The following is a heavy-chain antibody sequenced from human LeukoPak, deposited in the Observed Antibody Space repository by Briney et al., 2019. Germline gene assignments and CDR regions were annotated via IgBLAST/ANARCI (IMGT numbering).Heavy chain of an antibody. CDR1: GYTFTGYY. D-gene: IGHD5-18*01. Sequence: GASVKVSCKASGYTFTGYYMHWVRQAPGQGLEWMGWINPNSGGTNYAQKFQGRVTMTRDTSISTAYMELSRLRSDDTAVYYCARRRGYSNGPLDYWGQGTLVTVSS. V-gene: IGHV1-2*02. CDR3: ARRRGYSNGPLDY. CDR2: INPNSGGT. J-gene: IGHJ4*02.